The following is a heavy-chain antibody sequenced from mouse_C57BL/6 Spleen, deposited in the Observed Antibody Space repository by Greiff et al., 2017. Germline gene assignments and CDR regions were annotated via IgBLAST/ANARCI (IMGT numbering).Heavy chain of an antibody. V-gene: IGHV1-53*01. Sequence: QVQLQQPGTELVKPGASVKLSCKASGYTFTSYWMHWVKQRPGQGLEWIGNINPSNGGTNYNEKFKSKATLTVDKSSSTAYMQLSSLTSEDSAVYYCARSSGYYRLWYFDVWGTGTTVTVSS. CDR1: GYTFTSYW. J-gene: IGHJ1*03. CDR3: ARSSGYYRLWYFDV. D-gene: IGHD2-3*01. CDR2: INPSNGGT.